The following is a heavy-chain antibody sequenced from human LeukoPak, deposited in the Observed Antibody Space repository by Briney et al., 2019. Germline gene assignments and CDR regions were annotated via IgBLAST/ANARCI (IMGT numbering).Heavy chain of an antibody. Sequence: SETLSLTCTVSDDSISGYSWTWIRQPPGQGLEWIGYFHNSRTTSYNPALTGRVIISVDTAMDQFSLKLNSVTAADTAVYYCAKGHLGLAPWGQGTLVTVCS. V-gene: IGHV4-59*01. CDR2: FHNSRTT. CDR3: AKGHLGLAP. D-gene: IGHD3-10*01. J-gene: IGHJ5*02. CDR1: DDSISGYS.